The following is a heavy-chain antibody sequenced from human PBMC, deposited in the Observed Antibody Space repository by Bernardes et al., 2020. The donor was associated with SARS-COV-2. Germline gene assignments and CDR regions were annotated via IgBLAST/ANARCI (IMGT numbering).Heavy chain of an antibody. CDR3: ARGEAVTILGVPIRGRWYFDL. V-gene: IGHV3-66*02. CDR1: GFTFSDHY. J-gene: IGHJ2*01. Sequence: GGSLRLSCAASGFTFSDHYMTWVRQAPGKGLEWVSVIYSDGTTFYTDSVKGRFTISRDNSKNTLYLQMNSLRVEDAAVYYCARGEAVTILGVPIRGRWYFDLWGRGTQVSVSS. D-gene: IGHD3-3*01. CDR2: IYSDGTT.